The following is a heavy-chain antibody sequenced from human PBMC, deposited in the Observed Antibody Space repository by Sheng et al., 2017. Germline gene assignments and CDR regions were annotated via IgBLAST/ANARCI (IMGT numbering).Heavy chain of an antibody. J-gene: IGHJ4*01. Sequence: QVQLVESGGGVVQPGRSLRLSCAASGFTFSSYAMHWVRQAPGKGLEWVAVISYDGSNKYYADSVKGRFTISRDNSKNTLYLQMNSLRAEDTAVYYCASVYSSSWYATDYWGQEPWSPSPQ. CDR1: GFTFSSYA. CDR2: ISYDGSNK. CDR3: ASVYSSSWYATDY. D-gene: IGHD6-13*01. V-gene: IGHV3-30*04.